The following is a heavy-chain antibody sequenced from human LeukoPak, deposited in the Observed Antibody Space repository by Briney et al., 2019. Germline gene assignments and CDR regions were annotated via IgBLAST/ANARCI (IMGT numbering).Heavy chain of an antibody. CDR1: GYSISSGYY. CDR2: IYHTGST. V-gene: IGHV4-38-2*01. D-gene: IGHD3-22*01. CDR3: ASGGTAVVMALTYYFDT. J-gene: IGHJ4*02. Sequence: PSETLSLTCAVSGYSISSGYYWGWIRQPPGKGLEWIGSIYHTGSTYYNPSLRSRATISLDSPKNQFSLKLTSVTAADTAVYYCASGGTAVVMALTYYFDTWGQGTPVTVSS.